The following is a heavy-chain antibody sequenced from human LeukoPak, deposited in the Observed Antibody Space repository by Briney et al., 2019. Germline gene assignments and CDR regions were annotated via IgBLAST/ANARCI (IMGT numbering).Heavy chain of an antibody. D-gene: IGHD2-15*01. CDR3: ARGPYCSGGSCYSAYYLDY. Sequence: GGSLRLSCAASGFTFSSYDMNWVRQATGKGLEWVADIGTACDTYYPGSVKGRFTISRENAKNSLYLKMNSLRAGDTAVYYSARGPYCSGGSCYSAYYLDYWGQGTLVTVSS. CDR2: IGTACDT. V-gene: IGHV3-13*04. CDR1: GFTFSSYD. J-gene: IGHJ4*02.